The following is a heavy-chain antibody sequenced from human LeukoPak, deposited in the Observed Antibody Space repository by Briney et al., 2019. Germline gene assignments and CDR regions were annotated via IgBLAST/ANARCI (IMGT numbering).Heavy chain of an antibody. CDR3: ASPYPGDYRSANFDY. D-gene: IGHD6-19*01. J-gene: IGHJ4*02. CDR2: IIPILGIA. V-gene: IGHV1-69*04. Sequence: GASVKVSCKASGGTFSSYAISWVRQAPGQGLEWMGRIIPILGIANYAQKFQGRVTITADKSTSTAYMELSSMRSEDTAVYYCASPYPGDYRSANFDYWGQGTLVTVSS. CDR1: GGTFSSYA.